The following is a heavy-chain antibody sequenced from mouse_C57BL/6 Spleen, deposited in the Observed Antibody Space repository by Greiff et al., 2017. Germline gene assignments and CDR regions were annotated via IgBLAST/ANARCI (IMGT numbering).Heavy chain of an antibody. CDR1: GFSLTSYG. D-gene: IGHD2-3*01. CDR3: ARERSLFYDGYYGDAMDY. Sequence: QVQLQQSGPGLVQPSQSLSITCTVSGFSLTSYGVHWVRQSPGKGLEWLGVIWSGGSTDYNAAFISRLSISKDNSKSQVFFKMNSLQADDTAIYYCARERSLFYDGYYGDAMDYWGQGTSVTVSS. V-gene: IGHV2-2*01. CDR2: IWSGGST. J-gene: IGHJ4*01.